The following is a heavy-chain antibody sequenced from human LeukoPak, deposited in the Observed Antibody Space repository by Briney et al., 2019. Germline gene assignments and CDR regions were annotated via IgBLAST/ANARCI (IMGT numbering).Heavy chain of an antibody. J-gene: IGHJ4*02. CDR3: ARVGTEKKDYFDY. Sequence: SVKVSCKASGGTFSSYAISWVRQAPGQGLEWMEGIIPIFGTANYAQKFQGRVTITADESTSTAYMELSSLRSEDTAVYYCARVGTEKKDYFDYWGQGTLVTVSS. CDR2: IIPIFGTA. V-gene: IGHV1-69*13. D-gene: IGHD1-1*01. CDR1: GGTFSSYA.